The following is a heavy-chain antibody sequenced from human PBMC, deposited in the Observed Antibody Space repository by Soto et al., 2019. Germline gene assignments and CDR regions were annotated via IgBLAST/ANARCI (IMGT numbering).Heavy chain of an antibody. CDR3: AKSVYSTSWSPFDY. D-gene: IGHD6-13*01. V-gene: IGHV3-23*01. CDR2: INGSGGSA. CDR1: GFTFSSYA. J-gene: IGHJ4*02. Sequence: EVQLLGSGGGLVQPGGSLRLSCAASGFTFSSYAMSWVRQAPGKGLEWVSAINGSGGSAFYADSVKGRFTISRDNSKNTLYLQMNGLRAEDTALYYCAKSVYSTSWSPFDYWGQGTLVTVSS.